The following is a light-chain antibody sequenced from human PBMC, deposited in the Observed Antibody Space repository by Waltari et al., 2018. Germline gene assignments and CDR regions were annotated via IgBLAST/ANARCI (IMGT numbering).Light chain of an antibody. J-gene: IGLJ3*02. V-gene: IGLV2-14*01. CDR2: EVS. Sequence: QSALTQPASVSGSPGQSITISCNGTSSDVGGYNYVSWYQQHPGKAPKLMIYEVSNRPSGVSHRFSGSKSGNTAFLHISGLQAENEADYYCSSYTSSSTRVFGGGTKLTVL. CDR3: SSYTSSSTRV. CDR1: SSDVGGYNY.